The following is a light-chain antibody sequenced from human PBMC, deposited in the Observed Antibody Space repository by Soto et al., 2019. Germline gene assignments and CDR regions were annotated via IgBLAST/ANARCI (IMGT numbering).Light chain of an antibody. V-gene: IGKV1-39*01. J-gene: IGKJ4*01. Sequence: DIQMTQSPSSLSASVGDRATITCRASQSISSYLNWYQQKPGKAPKLLIYAASSLQSGVPSRFSGSGSGTDFTLTISSLQPEDFAPYYCQQSYSTPLTFGGGTKVDIK. CDR2: AAS. CDR1: QSISSY. CDR3: QQSYSTPLT.